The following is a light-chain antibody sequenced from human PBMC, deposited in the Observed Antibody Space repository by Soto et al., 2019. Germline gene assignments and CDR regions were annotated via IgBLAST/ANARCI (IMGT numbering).Light chain of an antibody. Sequence: QSALTQPASVSGSPGQSITISCTGTSGDIGSYNRVSWYQQHPGKAPKLIIYDVTERPSGVSNRFSGSKSGNTASLTISGLQAGDEAEFFCSSYPNLNTRACVFGTGTKVTVL. CDR2: DVT. CDR3: SSYPNLNTRACV. CDR1: SGDIGSYNR. J-gene: IGLJ1*01. V-gene: IGLV2-14*03.